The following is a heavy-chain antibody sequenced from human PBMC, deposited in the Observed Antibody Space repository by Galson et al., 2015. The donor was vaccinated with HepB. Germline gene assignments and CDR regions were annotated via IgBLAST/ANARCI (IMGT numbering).Heavy chain of an antibody. Sequence: CLRLSCAASGFTFGDYAMSWFRQAPGKGLEWVGFIRSKAYGGTTEYAASVKGRFTISRDDSKSIAYLQMNSLKTEDTAVYYCTRKRDYYDSSGYYYVYQADAFDIWGQGTMVTVSS. CDR3: TRKRDYYDSSGYYYVYQADAFDI. CDR2: IRSKAYGGTT. V-gene: IGHV3-49*03. D-gene: IGHD3-22*01. CDR1: GFTFGDYA. J-gene: IGHJ3*02.